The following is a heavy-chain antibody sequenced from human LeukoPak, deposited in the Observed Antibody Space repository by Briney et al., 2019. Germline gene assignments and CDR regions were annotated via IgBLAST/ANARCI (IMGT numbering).Heavy chain of an antibody. CDR1: GGSISRGGSY. Sequence: PSQTLSLTCGLSGGSISRGGSYWSWIRQHPGEGLEWIGSIYYSGNSYYNPSLKSRATISIDTSKNHFSLKLSSVTAADTAVYYCGREETFGAVYDWGQGTLVTVSS. CDR3: GREETFGAVYD. V-gene: IGHV4-31*11. J-gene: IGHJ1*01. D-gene: IGHD3-16*01. CDR2: IYYSGNS.